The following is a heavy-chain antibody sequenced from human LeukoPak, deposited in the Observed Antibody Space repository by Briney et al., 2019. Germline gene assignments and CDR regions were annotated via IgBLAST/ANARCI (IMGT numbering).Heavy chain of an antibody. V-gene: IGHV3-30*18. CDR1: GFTFSSYG. D-gene: IGHD3-22*01. J-gene: IGHJ4*02. Sequence: GGSLRLSCAASGFTFSSYGMHWVRQAPGKGLEWVAVISYDGSNKYYADSVKGRFTISRDNSKNTLYLQMDSLRAEDTAVYYCAKDTLYYDSSGENDYWGQGTLVTVSS. CDR2: ISYDGSNK. CDR3: AKDTLYYDSSGENDY.